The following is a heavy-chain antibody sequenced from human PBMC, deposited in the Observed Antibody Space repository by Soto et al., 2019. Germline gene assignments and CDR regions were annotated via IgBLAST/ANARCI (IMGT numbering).Heavy chain of an antibody. J-gene: IGHJ6*02. CDR3: ARSPAGTAHYYHHYGMDV. Sequence: PGGSLRLSCAASGFTFSSYAMCWVRQALGKGLEWVSAISGSGGSTYYAESVKGRFTISRDNSKITLYLQMNSLRAEDTAVYYCARSPAGTAHYYHHYGMDVWGQGTTVTVSS. CDR2: ISGSGGST. D-gene: IGHD6-13*01. V-gene: IGHV3-23*01. CDR1: GFTFSSYA.